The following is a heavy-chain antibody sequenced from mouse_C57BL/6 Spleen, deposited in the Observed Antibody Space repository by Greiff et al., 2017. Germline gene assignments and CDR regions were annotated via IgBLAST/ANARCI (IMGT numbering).Heavy chain of an antibody. V-gene: IGHV3-1*01. J-gene: IGHJ2*01. CDR2: ISYSGST. Sequence: DVMLVESGPGMVKPSQSLSLTCTVTGYSITSGYDWHWIRHFPGNKLEWMGYISYSGSTNYNPSLKSRISITHDTSKNHFFLKLNSVTTEDTATYYCARGSQLGDFDYWGQGTTLTVSS. CDR3: ARGSQLGDFDY. CDR1: GYSITSGYD. D-gene: IGHD4-1*02.